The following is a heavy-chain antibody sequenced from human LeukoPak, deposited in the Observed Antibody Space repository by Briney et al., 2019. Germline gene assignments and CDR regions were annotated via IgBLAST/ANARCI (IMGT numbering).Heavy chain of an antibody. CDR3: AKGGYDFWSGYQPDYIDY. CDR1: GFTFSSYA. Sequence: PGGSLRLSCAASGFTFSSYAMSWVRQAPGKGLEWVSAISGSGGSIYYADSVKGRFTISRDNSKNTLYLQMNSLRAEDTAVYYCAKGGYDFWSGYQPDYIDYWGKGTLVTVAS. V-gene: IGHV3-23*01. CDR2: ISGSGGSI. D-gene: IGHD3-3*01. J-gene: IGHJ4*02.